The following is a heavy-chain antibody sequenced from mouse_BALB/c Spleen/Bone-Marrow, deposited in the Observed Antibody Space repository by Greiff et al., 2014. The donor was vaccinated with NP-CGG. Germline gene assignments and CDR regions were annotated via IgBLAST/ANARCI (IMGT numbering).Heavy chain of an antibody. CDR2: ISPGTGSI. CDR1: GYTFTDHA. Sequence: VQLQQSDAELVKPGASVKISCKASGYTFTDHAIHWVKQKPEQGLEWIGYISPGTGSIKYNEKFKDKVTLTADKSSSTAYIQLNSLTSEDSTVYFCNYYGNTFDYWGQGTTLTVSS. CDR3: NYYGNTFDY. J-gene: IGHJ2*01. D-gene: IGHD1-1*01. V-gene: IGHV1S53*01.